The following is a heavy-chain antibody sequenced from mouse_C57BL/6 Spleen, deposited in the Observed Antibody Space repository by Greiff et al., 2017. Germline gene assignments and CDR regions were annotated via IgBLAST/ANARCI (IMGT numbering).Heavy chain of an antibody. V-gene: IGHV5-9*04. CDR2: ISGGGGNT. D-gene: IGHD1-1*01. J-gene: IGHJ2*01. CDR3: ARSYYYGSSYDY. CDR1: GFTFSSYT. Sequence: EVKLVESGGGLVKPGGSLKLSCAASGFTFSSYTMSWVRQTPEKRLEWVATISGGGGNTYYPDSVKGRFTISRDNAKNTLYLQMSSLRSEDTAVYYCARSYYYGSSYDYWGQGTTLTVSS.